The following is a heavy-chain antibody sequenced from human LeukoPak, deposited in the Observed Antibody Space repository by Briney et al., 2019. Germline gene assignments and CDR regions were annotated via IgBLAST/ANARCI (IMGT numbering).Heavy chain of an antibody. V-gene: IGHV3-7*01. D-gene: IGHD2-2*01. J-gene: IGHJ6*03. CDR1: GFTFSSYW. Sequence: GGSLRLSCAASGFTFSSYWMSWVRQAPGKGLEWVANIKQDGSEKYYVDSVKGRFTISRDNAKNSLYLQMNSLRAEDTAAYYCARDCVVVPAYYYYYYMDVWGKGTTVTVSS. CDR2: IKQDGSEK. CDR3: ARDCVVVPAYYYYYYMDV.